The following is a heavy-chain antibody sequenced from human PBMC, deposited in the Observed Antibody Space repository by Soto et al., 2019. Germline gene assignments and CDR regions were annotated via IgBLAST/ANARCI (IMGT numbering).Heavy chain of an antibody. CDR3: ARALGYSNSACYYYYGMDV. D-gene: IGHD6-6*01. CDR1: GYTFTGYY. CDR2: INPNSGGT. V-gene: IGHV1-2*04. Sequence: GASVKVSCKASGYTFTGYYMHWVRQAPGQGLEWMGWINPNSGGTNYAQKFQGWVTMARDTSISTAYMELSRLRSDDTAVYYCARALGYSNSACYYYYGMDVWGRGTTVTV. J-gene: IGHJ6*02.